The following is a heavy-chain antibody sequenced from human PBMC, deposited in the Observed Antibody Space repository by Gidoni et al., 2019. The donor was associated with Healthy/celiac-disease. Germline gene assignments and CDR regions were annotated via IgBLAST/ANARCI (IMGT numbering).Heavy chain of an antibody. CDR3: AKEGYDFWSGYYPFDY. D-gene: IGHD3-3*01. V-gene: IGHV3-23*01. CDR1: GFTSSSHA. J-gene: IGHJ4*02. Sequence: EVQLLESGGGLVQPGGSLRLSCAASGFTSSSHAMSWGRQAPGKGLEWVSAISGSGGSTYYADSVKGRFTISRDNSKNTLYLQMNSLRAEDTAVYYCAKEGYDFWSGYYPFDYWGQGTLVTVSS. CDR2: ISGSGGST.